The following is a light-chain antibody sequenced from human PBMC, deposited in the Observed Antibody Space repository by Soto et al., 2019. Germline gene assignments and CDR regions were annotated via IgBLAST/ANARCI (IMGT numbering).Light chain of an antibody. CDR1: QNVKTR. Sequence: EKVMTQSPATLSVSPGERATLSCRASQNVKTRLAWYQQKPGQAPRLLIYDAFTRATCIPARFSGSASGTEFTLTISSLQSEDFAVYYCQQYDEWPLTFGGGTKVEIK. J-gene: IGKJ4*01. CDR2: DAF. CDR3: QQYDEWPLT. V-gene: IGKV3-15*01.